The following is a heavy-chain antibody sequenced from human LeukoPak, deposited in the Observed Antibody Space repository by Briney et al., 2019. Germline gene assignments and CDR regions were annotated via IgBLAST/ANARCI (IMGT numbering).Heavy chain of an antibody. V-gene: IGHV1-24*01. D-gene: IGHD3-16*01. CDR1: GYTLTELS. J-gene: IGHJ4*02. CDR3: ATATIIWGSPIDY. Sequence: GASVKVSCKVSGYTLTELSMHWVRQAPGKGLEWMGGFDREDGETIYAQKFQGRVTMTEDTSTDTAYMELSSLRSEDTAVYYCATATIIWGSPIDYWGQGTLVTVSS. CDR2: FDREDGET.